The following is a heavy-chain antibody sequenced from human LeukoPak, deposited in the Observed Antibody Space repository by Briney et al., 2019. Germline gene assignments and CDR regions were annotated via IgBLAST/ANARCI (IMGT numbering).Heavy chain of an antibody. CDR3: ARGSEDRGVNYFDY. Sequence: PSETLSLTCTVSGGSISSYYWSWIRQPPGKGLEWIGYIYYSGSTNYNPSLKSRVTISVDTSKNQFSLKLSSVTAADTAVYYCARGSEDRGVNYFDYWGQGTLVTVSS. CDR1: GGSISSYY. D-gene: IGHD3-10*01. CDR2: IYYSGST. J-gene: IGHJ4*02. V-gene: IGHV4-59*01.